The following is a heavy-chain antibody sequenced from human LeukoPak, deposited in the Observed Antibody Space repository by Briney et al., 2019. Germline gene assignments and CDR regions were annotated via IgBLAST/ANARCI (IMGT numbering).Heavy chain of an antibody. J-gene: IGHJ4*02. V-gene: IGHV4-4*02. CDR1: GGSISSNKW. CDR2: MSHSGSS. D-gene: IGHD1-1*01. CDR3: ARARVPEVPFDY. Sequence: SETLSLTCAVSGGSISSNKWWNWVRQSPGKGLEWIGEMSHSGSSNYSPSLKSRVTISVDKSNNQFSLRLSSVTAADTAVYYCARARVPEVPFDYWGQGTLVTVSS.